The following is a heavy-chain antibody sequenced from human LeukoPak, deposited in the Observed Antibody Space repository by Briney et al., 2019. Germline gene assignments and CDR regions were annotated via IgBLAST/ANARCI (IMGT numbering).Heavy chain of an antibody. D-gene: IGHD3-16*01. CDR3: ARFGGYGVY. V-gene: IGHV4-38-2*02. Sequence: PSETLSLTCTVSGYSISSGYYWGWIRQPPGKGLEWIGSIYHSGSTYYNPSLKSRVTISVDTSKNQFSLKLSSVTAADTAVYYCARFGGYGVYWGQGTLVTVSS. J-gene: IGHJ4*02. CDR1: GYSISSGYY. CDR2: IYHSGST.